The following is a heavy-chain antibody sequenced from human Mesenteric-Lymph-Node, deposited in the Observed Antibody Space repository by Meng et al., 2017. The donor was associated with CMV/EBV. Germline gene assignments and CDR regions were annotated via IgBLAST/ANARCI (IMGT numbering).Heavy chain of an antibody. J-gene: IGHJ2*01. CDR3: ARVHGSGSYFTNWYFDL. V-gene: IGHV3-66*02. CDR2: IYSGGST. D-gene: IGHD3-10*01. Sequence: GESLKTSCAASGFTVSSNYMSWVRQAPGKGLEWVSLIYSGGSTYDADSVKGRFTISRDNSKNTLYLQMNSLRAEDTAVYYCARVHGSGSYFTNWYFDLWGRGTLVTVSS. CDR1: GFTVSSNY.